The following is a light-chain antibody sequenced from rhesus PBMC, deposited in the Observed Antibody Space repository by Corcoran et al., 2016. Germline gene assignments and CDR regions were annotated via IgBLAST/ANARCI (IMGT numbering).Light chain of an antibody. CDR2: KAS. V-gene: IGKV1-22*01. CDR1: QSFCSW. Sequence: DIQMTQSPSSLSASVGDTITITCRASQSFCSWLAWYPQKPGKAPKRLIYKASSLQSGGPSRFSGSGSGTDFTLTISSLESEDFATYYCQQDSSSPWTFGQGTKVEIK. J-gene: IGKJ1*01. CDR3: QQDSSSPWT.